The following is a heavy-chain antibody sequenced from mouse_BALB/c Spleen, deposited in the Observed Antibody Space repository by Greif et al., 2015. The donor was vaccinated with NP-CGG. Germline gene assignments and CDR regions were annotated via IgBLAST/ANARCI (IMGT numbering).Heavy chain of an antibody. J-gene: IGHJ1*01. CDR3: ARDGNYWYFDV. CDR2: SRNKANDYTT. Sequence: EVHLVESGGGLVQPGGSLRLSCATSGFTFSDFYMEWVRQPPGKRLEWIAASRNKANDYTTGYSASVKGRFIVSGDTSQSILYLQMNALRAEDTAIYYCARDGNYWYFDVWGAGTTVTVSS. V-gene: IGHV7-1*02. CDR1: GFTFSDFY.